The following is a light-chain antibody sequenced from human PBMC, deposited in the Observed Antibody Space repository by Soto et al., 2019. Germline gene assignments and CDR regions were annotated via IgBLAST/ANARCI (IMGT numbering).Light chain of an antibody. J-gene: IGKJ5*01. CDR2: DAS. CDR3: QQNDDLPIT. CDR1: QDIANH. Sequence: DIQMTQSLSYLSASVGDRFSIACQSSQDIANHLNWYQQKTGKHPKLLIYDASYLEAGVPSRFSGSGSGTEFTFSISRLLTEDSATYAGQQNDDLPITFGPGTRLETK. V-gene: IGKV1-33*01.